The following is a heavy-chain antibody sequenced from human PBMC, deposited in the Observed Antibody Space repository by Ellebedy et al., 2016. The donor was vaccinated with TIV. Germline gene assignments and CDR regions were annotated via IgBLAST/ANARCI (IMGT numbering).Heavy chain of an antibody. D-gene: IGHD5-12*01. Sequence: PGGSLRLSFAASGFSFSTYGMNWVRQAPGKGLEGLSYITSTCDTKYYADSVKGRFTISRDNPKNSMYLQMDSLRAEDTGVYYCAKFSGRDLRKYYLDSWGQGTLVTVSS. V-gene: IGHV3-48*04. CDR2: ITSTCDTK. CDR3: AKFSGRDLRKYYLDS. CDR1: GFSFSTYG. J-gene: IGHJ4*02.